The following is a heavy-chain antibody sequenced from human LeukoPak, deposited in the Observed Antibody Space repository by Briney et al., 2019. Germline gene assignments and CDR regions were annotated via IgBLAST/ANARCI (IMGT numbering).Heavy chain of an antibody. J-gene: IGHJ4*02. Sequence: ASVKVSCKASGGTFSSYAISWVRQAPGQGLEWMGRIIPIFGIANYAQKFQGRVTITADKSTSTAYMELSSLRSEDTAVYYCAWEAEWLTWDYWGQGTLVTVSS. CDR2: IIPIFGIA. CDR3: AWEAEWLTWDY. V-gene: IGHV1-69*04. D-gene: IGHD5-12*01. CDR1: GGTFSSYA.